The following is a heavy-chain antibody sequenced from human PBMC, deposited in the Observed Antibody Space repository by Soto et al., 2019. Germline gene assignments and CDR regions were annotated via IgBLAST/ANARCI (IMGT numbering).Heavy chain of an antibody. V-gene: IGHV3-23*01. CDR3: AKVRDIVVVVAATYYYYGMDV. CDR1: GFTFSSYA. D-gene: IGHD2-15*01. CDR2: ISGSGGRT. Sequence: GGSLRLSCAASGFTFSSYAMSWVRQAPGKGLEWVSAISGSGGRTYYADSVKGRFTISRDNSKNTLYVQMNSLRAEDTAVYYCAKVRDIVVVVAATYYYYGMDVWGQGTTVTVSS. J-gene: IGHJ6*02.